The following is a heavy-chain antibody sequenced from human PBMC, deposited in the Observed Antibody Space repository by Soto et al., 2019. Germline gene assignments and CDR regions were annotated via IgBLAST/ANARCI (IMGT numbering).Heavy chain of an antibody. V-gene: IGHV4-34*01. Sequence: SETLSLTCAVYGGSFSGYYWSWIRQPPGKGLEWIGEINHSGSTNYNPSLKSRVTISVDTSKNQFSLKLSSVTAADTAVYYCARDPAIDWFDPWGQGTLVTVSS. CDR3: ARDPAIDWFDP. CDR1: GGSFSGYY. D-gene: IGHD2-21*01. CDR2: INHSGST. J-gene: IGHJ5*02.